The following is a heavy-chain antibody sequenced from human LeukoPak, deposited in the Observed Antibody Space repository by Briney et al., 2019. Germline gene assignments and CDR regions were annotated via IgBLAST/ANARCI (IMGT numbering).Heavy chain of an antibody. V-gene: IGHV3-7*01. J-gene: IGHJ5*02. D-gene: IGHD6-6*01. CDR3: ARRSEGISSSGWFDP. Sequence: GGSLRLSCAASGFTLSSYWMNRVRQAPGKGLEWVASIKQDGSEHYYVDSVKGRFTISRDNAKNSLYLQMDSLRAEDTAVYYCARRSEGISSSGWFDPWGQGTLVTVSS. CDR1: GFTLSSYW. CDR2: IKQDGSEH.